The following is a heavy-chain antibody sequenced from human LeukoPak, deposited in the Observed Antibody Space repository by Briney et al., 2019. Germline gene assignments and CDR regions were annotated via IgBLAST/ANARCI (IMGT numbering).Heavy chain of an antibody. D-gene: IGHD3-22*01. V-gene: IGHV1-8*03. Sequence: EASVKVSCKASGYTFTSYDINWVRQATGQGLEWMGWMNPNSGNTGYAQKFQGRVTITRNTSISTAYMELGSLRSEDTAVYYCARAYYYDSSGMEGYYYYYMDVWGKGTTVTVSS. CDR2: MNPNSGNT. CDR1: GYTFTSYD. J-gene: IGHJ6*03. CDR3: ARAYYYDSSGMEGYYYYYMDV.